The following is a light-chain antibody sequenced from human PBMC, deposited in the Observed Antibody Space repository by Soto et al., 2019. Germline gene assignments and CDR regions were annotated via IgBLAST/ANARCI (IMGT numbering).Light chain of an antibody. V-gene: IGKV1-39*01. CDR3: QQSYSTPLT. CDR2: AAS. CDR1: QSIGSY. Sequence: DIQMPQSPSSLSAAVGARVTITSRASQSIGSYLNWYQHEPGKAPKFLIYAASSLQSGVPSRFSGSGSGTDFTLTISSLQPEDFATYYCQQSYSTPLTFGGGTKVEIK. J-gene: IGKJ4*01.